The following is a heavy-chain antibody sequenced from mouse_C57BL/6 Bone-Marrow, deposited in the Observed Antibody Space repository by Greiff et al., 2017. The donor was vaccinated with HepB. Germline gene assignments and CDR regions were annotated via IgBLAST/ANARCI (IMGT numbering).Heavy chain of an antibody. CDR3: ARSLGRDYFDY. Sequence: QVQLQQSGAELVKPGASVKLSCKASGYTFTSYWMHWVKQRPGQGLEWIGMIHPNSGSTNYNEKFKSKATLTVDKSSSTAYMQLSSLTAEDSAVYYCARSLGRDYFDYWGQGTTLTVSS. D-gene: IGHD4-1*01. V-gene: IGHV1-64*01. CDR1: GYTFTSYW. J-gene: IGHJ2*01. CDR2: IHPNSGST.